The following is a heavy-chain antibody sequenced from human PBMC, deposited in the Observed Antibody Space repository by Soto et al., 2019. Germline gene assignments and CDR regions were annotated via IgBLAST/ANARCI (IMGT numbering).Heavy chain of an antibody. CDR1: GFTCSSYG. V-gene: IGHV3-30*18. CDR3: AKDRQWLAYFDY. CDR2: ISYDGSNK. Sequence: GGSLRLSCAASGFTCSSYGMHWVRQAPGKGLEWVAVISYDGSNKYYADSVKGRFTISRDNSKNTLYLQMNSLRAEDTAVYYCAKDRQWLAYFDYWGQGTLVTVSS. J-gene: IGHJ4*02. D-gene: IGHD6-19*01.